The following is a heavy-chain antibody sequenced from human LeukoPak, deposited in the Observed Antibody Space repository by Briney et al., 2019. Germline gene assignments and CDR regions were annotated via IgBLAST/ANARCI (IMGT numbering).Heavy chain of an antibody. CDR1: GFTFSSYA. V-gene: IGHV3-23*01. D-gene: IGHD3-10*01. Sequence: GGSLRFSCAASGFTFSSYAMSWVRQAPGKGLQWVSGIAGNGISTYFADSAKGRFTISRDNSKNTLYLQMNSLSPEDTAVYYCAKMRQWFGESENYFHYWGQGTLVTVSS. CDR3: AKMRQWFGESENYFHY. J-gene: IGHJ4*02. CDR2: IAGNGIST.